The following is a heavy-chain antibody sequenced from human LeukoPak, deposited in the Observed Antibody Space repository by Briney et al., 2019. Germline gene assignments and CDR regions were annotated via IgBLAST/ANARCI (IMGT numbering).Heavy chain of an antibody. J-gene: IGHJ3*02. D-gene: IGHD2-15*01. CDR2: IYHSGST. CDR1: GYSIISGYY. Sequence: QSSETLSLTCAVSGYSIISGYYWGWIRQPPGKGRDWIGCIYHSGSTYYNPSLKSRVTISVDTSNNQFSLKLSSVTAADTAVYYCAKPPGEGSRLDAFDIWGQGTMVTVSS. CDR3: AKPPGEGSRLDAFDI. V-gene: IGHV4-38-2*01.